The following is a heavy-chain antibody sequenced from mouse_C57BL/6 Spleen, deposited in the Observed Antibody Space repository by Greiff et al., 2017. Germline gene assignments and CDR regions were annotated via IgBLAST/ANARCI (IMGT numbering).Heavy chain of an antibody. Sequence: PLLPSGAALVQPGASVKFSCKASGYAFSSYWMHWVKQRPGKGLEWIGQIYPGDGDTNYNGKFKGKATLTADKSSSTAYMQLSSLTSEDSAVYFCARDEDYYFDGWGQGTTLTVAS. V-gene: IGHV1-80*01. CDR1: GYAFSSYW. J-gene: IGHJ2*01. CDR3: ARDEDYYFDG. CDR2: IYPGDGDT.